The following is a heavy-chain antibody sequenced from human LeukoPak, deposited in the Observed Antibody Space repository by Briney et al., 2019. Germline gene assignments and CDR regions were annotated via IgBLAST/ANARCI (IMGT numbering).Heavy chain of an antibody. CDR3: ARPLIAAAGTIDP. CDR1: GYSFTSYW. CDR2: IYPGDSDT. J-gene: IGHJ5*02. Sequence: GESLKISCKGSGYSFTSYWIGWVRQMPGKGLEWMGIIYPGDSDTRYSPSFQGQVTISADKSISTAYLQWSVLKASDTAMYYCARPLIAAAGTIDPWGQGTLVTVSS. V-gene: IGHV5-51*01. D-gene: IGHD6-13*01.